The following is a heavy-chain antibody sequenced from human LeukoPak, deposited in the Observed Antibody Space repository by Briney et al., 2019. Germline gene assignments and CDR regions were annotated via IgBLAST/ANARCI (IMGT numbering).Heavy chain of an antibody. Sequence: GGSLRLSCAASGFTFGSYGMHWVRQAPGKGLEWVAFIRYDGSNKYYADSVKGRFTISRDNSKNTLYLQMNSLRAEDTAVYYCAKDRTPIAAAGTGLDYWGQGTLVTVSS. J-gene: IGHJ4*02. CDR1: GFTFGSYG. CDR2: IRYDGSNK. CDR3: AKDRTPIAAAGTGLDY. V-gene: IGHV3-30*02. D-gene: IGHD6-13*01.